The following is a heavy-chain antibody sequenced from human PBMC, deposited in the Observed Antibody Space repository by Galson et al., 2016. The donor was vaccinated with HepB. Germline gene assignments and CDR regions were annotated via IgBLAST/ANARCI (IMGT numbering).Heavy chain of an antibody. CDR2: IKSKSDGGTT. CDR3: TTDYDYGLDN. Sequence: SLRLSCAASGFSFRKAWMNWVRQAPGKGLEWVGRIKSKSDGGTTDYAAPVKSRFTISRDDSKSTLYLQMNSLKTEDTAVYYCTTDYDYGLDNWGQGTLVTVSS. CDR1: GFSFRKAW. J-gene: IGHJ4*02. V-gene: IGHV3-15*07. D-gene: IGHD3-16*01.